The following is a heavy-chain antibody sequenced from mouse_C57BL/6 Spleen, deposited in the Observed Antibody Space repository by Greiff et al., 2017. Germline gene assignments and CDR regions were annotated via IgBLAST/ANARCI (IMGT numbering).Heavy chain of an antibody. Sequence: VQLQQPGAELVKPGASVKVSCKASGYTFTSYWMHWVKQRPGQGLEWIGRIHPSDSDTNYNQKFKGKATLTVDKSSSTAYMQLSSLTSEDSAVYYCAITYYSNPFDDWGQGTTLTVSS. V-gene: IGHV1-74*01. CDR2: IHPSDSDT. CDR3: AITYYSNPFDD. D-gene: IGHD2-5*01. J-gene: IGHJ2*01. CDR1: GYTFTSYW.